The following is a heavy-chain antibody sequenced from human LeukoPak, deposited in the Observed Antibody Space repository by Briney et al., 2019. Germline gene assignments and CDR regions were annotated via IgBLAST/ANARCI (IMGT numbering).Heavy chain of an antibody. D-gene: IGHD5-12*01. CDR3: TWIPFDH. J-gene: IGHJ4*02. CDR1: GFPLTKAW. CDR2: ITDSGTT. Sequence: GGSLRLSCAASGFPLTKAWMTWVRQAPGKGLEWVGTITDSGTTGYAASVKGRFTISRDDSQSTLQMNSPKTEDTGVYYCTWIPFDHWGQGTLVTVSS. V-gene: IGHV3-15*01.